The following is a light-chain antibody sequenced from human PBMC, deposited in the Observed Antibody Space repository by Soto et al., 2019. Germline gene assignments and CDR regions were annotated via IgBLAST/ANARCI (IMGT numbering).Light chain of an antibody. Sequence: EIVLTQSPATLSLSPGERATLSCRASQSVSSYLAWYQQKPGQAPRLLIYDASNRATVIPARFSGSGSGTDFDLTISSLEPEDFSVYYCQQRSKWPPYTFGQGTKLEIK. J-gene: IGKJ2*01. V-gene: IGKV3-11*01. CDR3: QQRSKWPPYT. CDR2: DAS. CDR1: QSVSSY.